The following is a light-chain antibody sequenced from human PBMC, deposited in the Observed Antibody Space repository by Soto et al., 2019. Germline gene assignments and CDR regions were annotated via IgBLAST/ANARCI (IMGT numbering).Light chain of an antibody. J-gene: IGLJ3*02. Sequence: QSALTQPRSVSGSPGQSVTISCPGTSSDVGGYEYVSWYQQHPGKAPKLIIYHVTERPSGVPDRFSGSKSGNTASLTISGLQAEDEADYYCSSYAGSYTRVFGGGTKLTVL. V-gene: IGLV2-11*01. CDR1: SSDVGGYEY. CDR2: HVT. CDR3: SSYAGSYTRV.